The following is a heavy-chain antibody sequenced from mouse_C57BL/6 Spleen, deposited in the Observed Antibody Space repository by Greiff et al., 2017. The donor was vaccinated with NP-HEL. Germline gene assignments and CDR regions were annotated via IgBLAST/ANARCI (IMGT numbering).Heavy chain of an antibody. CDR3: ARKEGYYYGSSSYWYFDV. D-gene: IGHD1-1*01. CDR2: INPNNGGT. CDR1: GYTFTDYN. J-gene: IGHJ1*03. V-gene: IGHV1-18*01. Sequence: EVQLQQSGPELVKPGASVKIPCKASGYTFTDYNMDWVKQSHGKSLEWIGDINPNNGGTIYNQKFKGKATLTVDKSSSTTYMELRSLTSEDTAVDYCARKEGYYYGSSSYWYFDVGGTGTTVTVSS.